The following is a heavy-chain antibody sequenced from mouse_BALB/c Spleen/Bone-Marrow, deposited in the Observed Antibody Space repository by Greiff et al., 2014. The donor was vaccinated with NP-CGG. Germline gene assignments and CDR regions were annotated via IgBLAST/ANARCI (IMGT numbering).Heavy chain of an antibody. Sequence: QVQLKQSGAELMKPGASVKMSCKATGYTFSSYWIEWVKQRPGHGLEWIGEILPGSGNTNYNENFKGKATFTADTSSNTAYMQLSSLTSEDSAVYYCARRLLYYFDYWGQGTTLTVSS. J-gene: IGHJ2*01. D-gene: IGHD1-2*01. CDR1: GYTFSSYW. CDR2: ILPGSGNT. V-gene: IGHV1-9*01. CDR3: ARRLLYYFDY.